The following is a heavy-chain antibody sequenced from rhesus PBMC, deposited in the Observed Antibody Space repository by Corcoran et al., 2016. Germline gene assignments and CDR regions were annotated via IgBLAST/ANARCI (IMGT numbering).Heavy chain of an antibody. CDR1: GFSLSTSGMG. J-gene: IGHJ6*01. D-gene: IGHD1-44*02. CDR2: IYWDDDK. V-gene: IGHV2-1*01. Sequence: QVTLKESGPALVKPTQTLTLTCTFSGFSLSTSGMGVGWIRQPPGKTLEWLAHIYWDDDKRYSTSLKSRLTISKDNSKNQVVLTMTNMDPVDTATYYCARSLGGGGGSYGLDSWGQGVVVTVSS. CDR3: ARSLGGGGGSYGLDS.